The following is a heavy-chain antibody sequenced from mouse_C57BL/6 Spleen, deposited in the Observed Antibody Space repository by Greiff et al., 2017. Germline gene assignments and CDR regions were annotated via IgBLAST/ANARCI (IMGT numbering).Heavy chain of an antibody. CDR3: ARMSDGYAMDY. J-gene: IGHJ4*01. Sequence: VQLQQSGAELVKPGASVKISCKASGYAFSSYWMNWVKQRPGKGLEWIGQIYPGDGDTNYNGKFKGKATLTADKSSSTAYMQLSSLTSEDSAVYFCARMSDGYAMDYWGQGTSVTVSS. CDR2: IYPGDGDT. CDR1: GYAFSSYW. V-gene: IGHV1-80*01.